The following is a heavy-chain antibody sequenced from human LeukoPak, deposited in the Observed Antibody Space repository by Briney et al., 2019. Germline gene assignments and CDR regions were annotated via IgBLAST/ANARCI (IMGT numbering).Heavy chain of an antibody. CDR2: LHYSGST. CDR3: ARQDNDYPYYFDY. V-gene: IGHV4-59*08. J-gene: IGHJ4*02. D-gene: IGHD4-11*01. Sequence: PSETLSLTCTVSGGSISGFYWSWLRQPPGKGLEWIGYLHYSGSTNYNPSLKSRVTISVDTSKNQFSLKLNSVTAGDRAVYYCARQDNDYPYYFDYWGQGTLVTVSS. CDR1: GGSISGFY.